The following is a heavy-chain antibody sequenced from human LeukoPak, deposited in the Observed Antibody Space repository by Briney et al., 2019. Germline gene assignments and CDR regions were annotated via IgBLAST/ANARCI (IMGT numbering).Heavy chain of an antibody. V-gene: IGHV4-39*01. CDR3: ARRGIAVALWFDP. CDR1: GGPISSSSYY. D-gene: IGHD6-19*01. Sequence: SETLSLTCTVSGGPISSSSYYWGWIRQPPGKGLEWIGSIYYSGSTYYNPSLKSRVTISVDTSKNQFSLKLSSVTAADTAVYYCARRGIAVALWFDPWGQGTLVTVSS. J-gene: IGHJ5*02. CDR2: IYYSGST.